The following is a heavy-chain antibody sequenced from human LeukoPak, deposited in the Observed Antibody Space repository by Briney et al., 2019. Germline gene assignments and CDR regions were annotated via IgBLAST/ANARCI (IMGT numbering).Heavy chain of an antibody. CDR2: IYYSGST. Sequence: SETLSLTCTVSGGSISSYYWSWIRQPPGKGLEWIGYIYYSGSTNYNPSLKSRVTISVDTSKNQSSLKLSSVTAADTAVYYCARRGIVGATPFDYWGQGTLVTVSS. V-gene: IGHV4-59*08. CDR1: GGSISSYY. CDR3: ARRGIVGATPFDY. J-gene: IGHJ4*02. D-gene: IGHD1-26*01.